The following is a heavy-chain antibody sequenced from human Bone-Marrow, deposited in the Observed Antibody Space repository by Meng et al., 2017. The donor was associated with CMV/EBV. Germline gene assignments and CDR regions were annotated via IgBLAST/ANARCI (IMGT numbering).Heavy chain of an antibody. CDR1: GYTFTSYD. CDR2: MNPNSGNT. CDR3: ARWLTHYYYYGMDV. D-gene: IGHD3-22*01. J-gene: IGHJ6*02. Sequence: ASVKVSCKASGYTFTSYDINWVRQATGQGLEWMGWMNPNSGNTGYAQKFQGRVTITRNTSISTAYMELSSLGSEDTAVYYCARWLTHYYYYGMDVWGQGTTVTVSS. V-gene: IGHV1-8*03.